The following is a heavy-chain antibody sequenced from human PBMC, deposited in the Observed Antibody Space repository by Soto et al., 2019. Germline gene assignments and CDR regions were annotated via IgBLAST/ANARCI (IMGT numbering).Heavy chain of an antibody. CDR3: ARVEQLYFDY. V-gene: IGHV1-18*01. CDR1: GYTFTSYG. CDR2: ISAYNGNT. J-gene: IGHJ4*02. Sequence: ASVKVSCKASGYTFTSYGISWVRQAPGQGLEWMGWISAYNGNTNYAQKFQGRVTMTRDTSTSTVYMELSSLRSEDTAVYYCARVEQLYFDYWGQGTLVTVSS. D-gene: IGHD6-13*01.